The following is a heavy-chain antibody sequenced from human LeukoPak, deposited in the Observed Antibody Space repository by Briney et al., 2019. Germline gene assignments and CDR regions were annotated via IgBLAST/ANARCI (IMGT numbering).Heavy chain of an antibody. D-gene: IGHD3-3*01. CDR3: ARQRRGVGVVPYYYYMDV. Sequence: PGGSLRLSCAASGFTFSDYYMSWIRQAPGKGLEWVSYISSSGSTIYYADSVKGRFTISRDNAKNSLYLQMNSLRAEDTAVFYCARQRRGVGVVPYYYYMDVWGKGTTVTVS. J-gene: IGHJ6*03. CDR2: ISSSGSTI. CDR1: GFTFSDYY. V-gene: IGHV3-11*04.